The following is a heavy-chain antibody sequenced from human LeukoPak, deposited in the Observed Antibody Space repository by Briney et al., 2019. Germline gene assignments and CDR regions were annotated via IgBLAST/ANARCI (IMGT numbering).Heavy chain of an antibody. CDR3: AKHDSVTHQPIDY. D-gene: IGHD4-17*01. CDR2: ISGSGGST. Sequence: GGSLRLFCAASGFTFSSYAMSWVRQAPGKGLEWVSAISGSGGSTYYADSVKGRFTISRDNSKNTLYLQMNSLRAEDTAVYYCAKHDSVTHQPIDYWGQGTLVTVSS. CDR1: GFTFSSYA. V-gene: IGHV3-23*01. J-gene: IGHJ4*02.